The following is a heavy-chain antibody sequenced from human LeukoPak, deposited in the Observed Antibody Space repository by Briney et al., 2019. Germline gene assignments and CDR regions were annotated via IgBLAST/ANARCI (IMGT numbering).Heavy chain of an antibody. CDR1: GGSFSGYY. CDR3: ARDSSSRVFDI. CDR2: INHSGST. Sequence: SETLSLTCAVYGGSFSGYYWSWIRQPPGKGLEWIGEINHSGSTNYNPSLKSRVTISVDTSKNQFSLKLSSVTAADTAVYYCARDSSSRVFDIWGQGTMVTVSS. D-gene: IGHD6-13*01. V-gene: IGHV4-34*01. J-gene: IGHJ3*02.